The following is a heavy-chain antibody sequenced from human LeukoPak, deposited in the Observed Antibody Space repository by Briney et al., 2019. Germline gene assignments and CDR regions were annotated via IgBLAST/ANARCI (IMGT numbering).Heavy chain of an antibody. V-gene: IGHV4-30-4*01. J-gene: IGHJ6*02. CDR1: GGSISSGDSY. Sequence: SQTLSLTCTVSGGSISSGDSYWSWIRQPPGKGLEWIGYIYYSGSTYYNPSLKSRVTISVDTSKNQFSLKLSSVTAADPAVYYRARGAILTGYLGSHYYYGMDVWGQGTTVTVSS. CDR3: ARGAILTGYLGSHYYYGMDV. D-gene: IGHD3-9*01. CDR2: IYYSGST.